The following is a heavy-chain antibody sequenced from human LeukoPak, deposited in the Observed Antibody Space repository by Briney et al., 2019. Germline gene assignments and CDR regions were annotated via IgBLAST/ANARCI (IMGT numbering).Heavy chain of an antibody. J-gene: IGHJ6*03. Sequence: SETLSLTCAVYGGSFSGYSWSWIRQPPGKGLEWIGEINHSGSTNYNPSLKSRVTISVDTSKNQFSLNLSSVTAADTAAYYCAREAAYNFWSGYYQTTYYMDVWGTGTTVTVSS. D-gene: IGHD3-3*01. CDR2: INHSGST. CDR3: AREAAYNFWSGYYQTTYYMDV. V-gene: IGHV4-34*01. CDR1: GGSFSGYS.